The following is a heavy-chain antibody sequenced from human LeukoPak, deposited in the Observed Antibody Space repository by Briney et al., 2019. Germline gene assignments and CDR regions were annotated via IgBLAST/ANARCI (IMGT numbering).Heavy chain of an antibody. CDR3: ARYRAARPDY. J-gene: IGHJ4*02. V-gene: IGHV4-30-2*01. D-gene: IGHD6-6*01. CDR2: IYHSGST. Sequence: SETLSLTCTVSGGSISSGGYYWSWIRQPPGKGLEWIGYIYHSGSTYYNPSLKSRVTISVDRSKNQFSLKLSSVTAADTAVYYCARYRAARPDYWGQGTLVTVSS. CDR1: GGSISSGGYY.